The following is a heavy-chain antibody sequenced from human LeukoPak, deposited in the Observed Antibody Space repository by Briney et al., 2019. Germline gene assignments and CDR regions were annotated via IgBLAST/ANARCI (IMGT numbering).Heavy chain of an antibody. J-gene: IGHJ4*02. CDR1: GFTFSSYW. V-gene: IGHV3-7*01. CDR2: IKQDGSEK. Sequence: PGGSLRLSCAASGFTFSSYWMSWVRQAPGKGLEWVANIKQDGSEKYYVDSVKGRFTISRDNAKNSLYLQMNSLRAEDTAVYYCARAVNYYDSSGYLYYFDYWGQGTLVTVSS. D-gene: IGHD3-22*01. CDR3: ARAVNYYDSSGYLYYFDY.